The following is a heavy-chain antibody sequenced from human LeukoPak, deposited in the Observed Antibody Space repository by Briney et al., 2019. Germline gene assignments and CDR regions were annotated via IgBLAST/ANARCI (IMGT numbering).Heavy chain of an antibody. J-gene: IGHJ4*02. Sequence: SETLSLTCSVSGDSMSSHYWSWIRQPPGKGLEWIGYIYYTGSTNYNPSLKSRVTISVDTSKNQFSLKLSSVTAADTAVYYCARDRPGGSSLDYWGQGTLVTVPS. CDR1: GDSMSSHY. V-gene: IGHV4-59*11. CDR3: ARDRPGGSSLDY. D-gene: IGHD6-13*01. CDR2: IYYTGST.